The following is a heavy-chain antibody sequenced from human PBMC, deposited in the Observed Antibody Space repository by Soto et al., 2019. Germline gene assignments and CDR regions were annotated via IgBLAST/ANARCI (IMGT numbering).Heavy chain of an antibody. V-gene: IGHV4-39*01. CDR3: ARHHDS. J-gene: IGHJ4*02. CDR1: GASITSSFYY. CDR2: IHHSGST. Sequence: PSETLSLTCTVSGASITSSFYYWGWIRQPPGKGLEWIGEIHHSGSTNYNPSLKSRVTISVEKSKNQFSLKLSSVTAADTAVYYCARHHDSWGQGTLVTVSS.